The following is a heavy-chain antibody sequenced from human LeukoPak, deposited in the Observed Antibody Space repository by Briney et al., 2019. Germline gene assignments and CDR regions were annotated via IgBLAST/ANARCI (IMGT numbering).Heavy chain of an antibody. D-gene: IGHD3-16*01. CDR3: ARARLHPRTWFDP. V-gene: IGHV4-31*03. CDR1: GGSISSGGYY. J-gene: IGHJ5*02. CDR2: IYYSGST. Sequence: SETLSLTCTVSGGSISSGGYYWSWIRQHPGKGLEWIGYIYYSGSTYYNPSLKSRVTISVDTSKNQFSLKLSSVTAADTAVYYCARARLHPRTWFDPWGQGTLVTVSS.